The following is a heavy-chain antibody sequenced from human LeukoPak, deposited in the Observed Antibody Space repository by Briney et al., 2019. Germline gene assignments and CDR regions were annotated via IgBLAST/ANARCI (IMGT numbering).Heavy chain of an antibody. CDR1: GFTFSSYW. Sequence: PGGSLRLSCAASGFTFSSYWMSWVRQAPGKGLEWVANIKQDGSEKYYVDSVKGRFTISRDNAKNSLYLQMNSLRAEDTAVYYCAIRRKIAARPFDYWGQGTLVTVSS. V-gene: IGHV3-7*01. J-gene: IGHJ4*02. CDR2: IKQDGSEK. CDR3: AIRRKIAARPFDY. D-gene: IGHD6-6*01.